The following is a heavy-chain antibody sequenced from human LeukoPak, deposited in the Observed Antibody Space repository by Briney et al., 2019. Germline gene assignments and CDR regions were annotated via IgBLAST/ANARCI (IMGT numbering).Heavy chain of an antibody. Sequence: PGGSLRLSCAASGFTVSSNYMSWVRQAPEKGLECVSVIANDGRTYYANSVKGRFTISRDISKNMVYLQMNSLRADDTAVYYCARYDTSGGYYEFGYWGQGTLVTVSS. CDR3: ARYDTSGGYYEFGY. CDR2: IANDGRT. J-gene: IGHJ4*02. CDR1: GFTVSSNY. V-gene: IGHV3-53*01. D-gene: IGHD6-19*01.